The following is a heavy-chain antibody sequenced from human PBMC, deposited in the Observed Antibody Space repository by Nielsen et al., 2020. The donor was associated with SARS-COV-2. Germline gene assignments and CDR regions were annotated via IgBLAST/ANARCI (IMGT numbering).Heavy chain of an antibody. CDR1: GFSVSRYF. V-gene: IGHV3-53*01. CDR3: ARGGVLWFAELPDY. J-gene: IGHJ4*02. D-gene: IGHD3-10*01. Sequence: GGSLRLSCAASGFSVSRYFMSWVRQAPGKGLEWLSIIYRSDNSYYADSMKGRFTISRDNAKNSLFLQMNSLRAEDTAFYYCARGGVLWFAELPDYWGQGTLVTVSS. CDR2: IYRSDNS.